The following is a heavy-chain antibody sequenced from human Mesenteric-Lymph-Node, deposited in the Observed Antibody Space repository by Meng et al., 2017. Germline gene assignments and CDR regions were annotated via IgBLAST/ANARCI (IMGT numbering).Heavy chain of an antibody. D-gene: IGHD3-16*02. CDR1: GDTCSRYT. Sequence: QAHLVQSGAEVKKPGSAVKVSCETFGDTCSRYTISWLRQAPRQGLEGMGRLVPLMATTNYAQKFQGRLSLTADKSTTTAYMHLSGLRSNDTAVYYCARTVGGGKDDSWGTYRPYYFDSWGQGSLVTVSS. J-gene: IGHJ4*02. CDR2: LVPLMATT. V-gene: IGHV1-69*08. CDR3: ARTVGGGKDDSWGTYRPYYFDS.